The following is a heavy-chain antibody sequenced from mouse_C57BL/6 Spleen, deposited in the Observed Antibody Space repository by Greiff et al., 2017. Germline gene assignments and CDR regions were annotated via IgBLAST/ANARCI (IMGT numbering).Heavy chain of an antibody. J-gene: IGHJ3*01. CDR1: GYAFSSSW. Sequence: VQLQQSGPELVKPGASVKISCKASGYAFSSSWMNWVKQRPGKGLEWIGRDYPGDGDTNYNGKFKGKATLTADKSSSTAYMQLSSLTSEESAVYFCARNGYSWFAYWGQGTLVTVSA. CDR3: ARNGYSWFAY. V-gene: IGHV1-82*01. CDR2: DYPGDGDT. D-gene: IGHD2-3*01.